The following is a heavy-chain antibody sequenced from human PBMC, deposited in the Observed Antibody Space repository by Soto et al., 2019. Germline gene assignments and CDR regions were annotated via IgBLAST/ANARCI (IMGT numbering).Heavy chain of an antibody. J-gene: IGHJ4*02. CDR1: GYSISSGYY. Sequence: SETLSHTCAVSGYSISSGYYWGCIRQPPGKGLEWIGNIYHSGSTYYNPSLKSRVTISVDTSKNTLYLQMNSLRAEDTAVYYCAKDGIMIRPFSYFDYWGQGTLVTVSS. V-gene: IGHV4-38-2*02. CDR3: AKDGIMIRPFSYFDY. CDR2: IYHSGST. D-gene: IGHD3-16*01.